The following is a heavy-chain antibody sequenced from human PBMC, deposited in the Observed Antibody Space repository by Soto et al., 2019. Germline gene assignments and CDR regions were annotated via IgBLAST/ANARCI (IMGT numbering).Heavy chain of an antibody. V-gene: IGHV1-69*13. CDR3: ARDSTYYYDSSGYYPAY. CDR1: GGGFSSYA. J-gene: IGHJ4*02. D-gene: IGHD3-22*01. CDR2: IIPIFGTA. Sequence: SGKVSCEASGGGFSSYAISWVRQAPGQGLEWMGGIIPIFGTANYAQKFQGRVTITADESTSTAYMELSSLRSEDTAVYYCARDSTYYYDSSGYYPAYWGQGTLVPVSS.